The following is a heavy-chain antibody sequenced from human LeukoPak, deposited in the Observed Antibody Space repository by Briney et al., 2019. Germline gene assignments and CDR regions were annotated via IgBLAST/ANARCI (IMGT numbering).Heavy chain of an antibody. CDR3: ARFHEGRDGSGKGVVYNFDY. CDR1: GYSISSDFY. CDR2: ISYVGNS. V-gene: IGHV4-38-2*02. J-gene: IGHJ4*02. Sequence: SETLSLTCTVSGYSISSDFYWGWIRQPPGKGLEWIGGISYVGNSHYNPSLKSRVTTSVDTSKNQFSLKLSSVTAADTAVYYCARFHEGRDGSGKGVVYNFDYWGQGTLVTVSS. D-gene: IGHD3-10*01.